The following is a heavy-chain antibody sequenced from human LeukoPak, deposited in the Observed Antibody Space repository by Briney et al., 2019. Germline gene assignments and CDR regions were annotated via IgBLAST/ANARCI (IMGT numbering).Heavy chain of an antibody. D-gene: IGHD2-15*01. V-gene: IGHV4-34*01. J-gene: IGHJ4*02. CDR1: GGSFSGYY. CDR3: ARGRVVVVAATGHYFDY. CDR2: INHSGST. Sequence: SETLSLTCAVYGGSFSGYYWSWIRQPPGKGLEWIGEINHSGSTSYNPSLKSRVTISVDTSKNQFSLKLSSVTAADTAVYYCARGRVVVVAATGHYFDYWGQGTLVTVSS.